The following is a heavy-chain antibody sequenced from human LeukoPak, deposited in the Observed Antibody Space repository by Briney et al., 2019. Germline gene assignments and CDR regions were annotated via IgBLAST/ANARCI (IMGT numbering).Heavy chain of an antibody. CDR2: ISGSGGST. CDR1: GFTFSSYA. D-gene: IGHD2-15*01. Sequence: GGSLRLSCAASGFTFSSYAMSWVRQAPGKGLEWVSAISGSGGSTYYADSVKGRFTISRDDSRNTLYLQMNSLRAEDTAVYHCAKNHMEKYRYCSGGSCSFDYWGQGTLVTVSS. J-gene: IGHJ4*02. V-gene: IGHV3-23*01. CDR3: AKNHMEKYRYCSGGSCSFDY.